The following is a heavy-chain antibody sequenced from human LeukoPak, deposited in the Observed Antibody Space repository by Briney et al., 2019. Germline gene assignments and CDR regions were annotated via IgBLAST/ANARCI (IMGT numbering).Heavy chain of an antibody. CDR1: GFTFSSYW. V-gene: IGHV3-7*01. CDR2: IKQDGSEK. D-gene: IGHD1-26*01. J-gene: IGHJ4*02. Sequence: PGGSLRLSCAASGFTFSSYWMSWVRQAPGKGLEWVANIKQDGSEKYYVDSVKGRFTISRDNAKNSLYLQMNSLRAEDTAVYYCARARGGSGSYPAYFDYWGQGTLVTVSS. CDR3: ARARGGSGSYPAYFDY.